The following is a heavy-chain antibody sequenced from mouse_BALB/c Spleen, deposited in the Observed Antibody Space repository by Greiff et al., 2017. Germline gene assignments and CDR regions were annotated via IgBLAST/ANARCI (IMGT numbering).Heavy chain of an antibody. CDR3: ARSNWVFAY. J-gene: IGHJ3*01. Sequence: EVKLEESGPGLVKPSQSLSLTCTVTGYSITSDYAWNWIRQFPGNKLEWMGYISYSGSTSYNPSLKSRISITRDTSKNQFFLQLNSVTTEDTATYYCARSNWVFAYWGQGTLVTVSA. CDR2: ISYSGST. V-gene: IGHV3-2*02. CDR1: GYSITSDYA.